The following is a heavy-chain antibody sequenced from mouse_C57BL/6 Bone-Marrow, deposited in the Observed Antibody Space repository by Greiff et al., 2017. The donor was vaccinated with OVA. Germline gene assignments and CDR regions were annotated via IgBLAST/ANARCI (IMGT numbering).Heavy chain of an antibody. V-gene: IGHV1-55*01. D-gene: IGHD1-1*01. J-gene: IGHJ4*01. CDR1: GYTFTSYW. CDR3: ARSGITTVEGDFAMDY. CDR2: IYPGSGRT. Sequence: QVQLQQPGAELVKPGASVKMSCKASGYTFTSYWITWVKQRPGQGLEWIGDIYPGSGRTNYNEKFKSKATLTVDKSYSTAYMQLSSLTSEDSAVYYCARSGITTVEGDFAMDYWGQGTSVTVSS.